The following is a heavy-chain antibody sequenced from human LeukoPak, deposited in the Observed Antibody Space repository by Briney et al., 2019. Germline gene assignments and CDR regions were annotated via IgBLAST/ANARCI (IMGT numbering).Heavy chain of an antibody. J-gene: IGHJ4*02. V-gene: IGHV4-59*01. D-gene: IGHD6-13*01. CDR3: ASSQQLAKTPFDY. CDR2: IYYSGST. CDR1: GGSISSYY. Sequence: SETLSLTCTVSGGSISSYYWSWIRQPPGKGLEWIGYIYYSGSTNYNPSLKSRVTISVDTSKNQFSLKLSSVTAADTAVYYCASSQQLAKTPFDYWGQGTLSPSPQ.